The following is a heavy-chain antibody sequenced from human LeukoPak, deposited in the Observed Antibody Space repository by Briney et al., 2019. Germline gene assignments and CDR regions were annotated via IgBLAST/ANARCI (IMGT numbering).Heavy chain of an antibody. CDR1: GFTFSNYA. CDR2: ISGSGINT. CDR3: GLLGSLKLGVAGHYWYFNL. J-gene: IGHJ2*01. Sequence: GGSLTHSCTASGFTFSNYAMSWVRQAPGKGLEWVSTISGSGINTYYPDSVKGRFSISRDNSKTTLYLQINSLRAEDTAVYYCGLLGSLKLGVAGHYWYFNLWGRGTLATVSS. V-gene: IGHV3-23*01. D-gene: IGHD6-19*01.